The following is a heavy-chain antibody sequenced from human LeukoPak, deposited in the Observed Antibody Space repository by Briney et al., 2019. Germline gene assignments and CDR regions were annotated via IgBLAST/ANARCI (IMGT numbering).Heavy chain of an antibody. D-gene: IGHD2/OR15-2a*01. CDR3: ARNAYYSADY. J-gene: IGHJ4*02. V-gene: IGHV4-59*12. CDR1: GGSISSYY. CDR2: IHYSGGIT. Sequence: SETLSLTYTVSGGSISSYYWGWIRQPPGKGLEWIGYIHYSGGITYYNPSLKSRVTISVDTSKNQFSVMLTPVSAADTAVYYCARNAYYSADYWGQGTLVTVSS.